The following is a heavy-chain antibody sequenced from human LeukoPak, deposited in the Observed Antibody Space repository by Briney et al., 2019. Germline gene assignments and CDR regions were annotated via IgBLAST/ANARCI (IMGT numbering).Heavy chain of an antibody. CDR1: GGSISSYY. CDR3: AMGIAAAGIDY. Sequence: SETLSLTCTVSGGSISSYYWSWIRQPAGKGPEWIGRIYTSGSTNYNPSLKSRVTMSVDTSKNQFSLKLSSVTAADTAVYYCAMGIAAAGIDYWGQGTLVTVSS. J-gene: IGHJ4*02. D-gene: IGHD6-13*01. CDR2: IYTSGST. V-gene: IGHV4-4*07.